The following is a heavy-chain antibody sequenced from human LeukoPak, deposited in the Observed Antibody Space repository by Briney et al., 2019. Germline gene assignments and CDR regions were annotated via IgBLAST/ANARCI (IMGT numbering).Heavy chain of an antibody. Sequence: GGSLRLSCAASGFTFSSYSMNWVRQAPGKGLEWVSYISSSSSTIYYADSVKGRFTISRDNAKNSLYLQMNSLRAEDTAVYYCARPSDTAMVTPVYWGQGTLVTVSS. D-gene: IGHD5-18*01. V-gene: IGHV3-48*04. CDR3: ARPSDTAMVTPVY. CDR1: GFTFSSYS. J-gene: IGHJ4*02. CDR2: ISSSSSTI.